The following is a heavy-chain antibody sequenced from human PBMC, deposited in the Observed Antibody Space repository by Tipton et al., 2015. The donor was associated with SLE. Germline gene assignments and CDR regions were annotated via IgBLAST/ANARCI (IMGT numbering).Heavy chain of an antibody. CDR1: GGSISSSSYY. CDR3: ARRRITVIVTDAFDI. Sequence: LRLSCTVSGGSISSSSYYWGWIRQPPGKGLEWIGSIYYSGSTYYNPSLKSRVTISVDTSKNQFSLKLSSVTAADTAVYYCARRRITVIVTDAFDIWGQGTMVTVSS. D-gene: IGHD3-22*01. V-gene: IGHV4-39*01. CDR2: IYYSGST. J-gene: IGHJ3*02.